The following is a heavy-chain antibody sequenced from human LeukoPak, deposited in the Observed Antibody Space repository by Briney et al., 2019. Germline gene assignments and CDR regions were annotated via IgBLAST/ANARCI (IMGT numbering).Heavy chain of an antibody. D-gene: IGHD3-10*01. Sequence: SVKVSCKASGGTFSSYAISWLRQAPGQGLEWMGGIIPIFGTANYAQKFQGRVTITTDESTSTAYMYLSSLRSEDTAVYYCARVHTTMVRGVISYNWFDPWGQGPLVTVSS. CDR2: IIPIFGTA. CDR3: ARVHTTMVRGVISYNWFDP. V-gene: IGHV1-69*05. J-gene: IGHJ5*02. CDR1: GGTFSSYA.